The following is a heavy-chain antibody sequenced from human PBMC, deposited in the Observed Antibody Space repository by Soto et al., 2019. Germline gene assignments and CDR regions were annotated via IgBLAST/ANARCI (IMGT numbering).Heavy chain of an antibody. CDR3: ARDTDDTKWGDFYS. Sequence: QVQLVQSGAEVKKPGSSVKVSCKASGGTFSSYAISWVRQAPGQGLEWMGGIIPIFGTAKYAQKFQGRVTITADEPTHTAYLELSSLRSDDTAVYYFARDTDDTKWGDFYSWGQGTMVTGSS. CDR1: GGTFSSYA. D-gene: IGHD3-22*01. V-gene: IGHV1-69*01. CDR2: IIPIFGTA. J-gene: IGHJ3*02.